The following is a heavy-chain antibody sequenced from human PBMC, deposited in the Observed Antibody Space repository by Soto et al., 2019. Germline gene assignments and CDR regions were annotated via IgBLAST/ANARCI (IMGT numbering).Heavy chain of an antibody. V-gene: IGHV4-59*01. CDR3: ASPTRYSSGWYYFDY. D-gene: IGHD6-19*01. Sequence: SETLSLTCTVSGGSISSYYWSWIRQPPGKGLEWIGYIYYSGSTNYNPSIKSRVTISVDTSKNQFSLKLSSVTAADTAVYYCASPTRYSSGWYYFDYWGQGTLVTVSS. CDR1: GGSISSYY. CDR2: IYYSGST. J-gene: IGHJ4*02.